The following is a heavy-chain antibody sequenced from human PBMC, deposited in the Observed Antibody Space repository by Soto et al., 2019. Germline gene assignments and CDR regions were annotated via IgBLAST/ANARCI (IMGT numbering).Heavy chain of an antibody. CDR1: GGSVSSGSYY. D-gene: IGHD3-22*01. CDR2: IYYSGST. V-gene: IGHV4-61*01. CDR3: ARLMAPDLYYYDSSGYFDP. Sequence: SETLSLTCTVSGGSVSSGSYYWSWIRQPPGKGLEWIGYIYYSGSTNYNPSLKSRVTISVDTSKNQFSLKLSSVTAADTAVYYCARLMAPDLYYYDSSGYFDPWGQGTLVTVSS. J-gene: IGHJ5*02.